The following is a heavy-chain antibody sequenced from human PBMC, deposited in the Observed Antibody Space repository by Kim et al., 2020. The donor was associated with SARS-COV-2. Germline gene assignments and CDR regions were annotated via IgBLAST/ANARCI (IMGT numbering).Heavy chain of an antibody. V-gene: IGHV1-18*04. CDR2: ISTSTGDT. CDR1: GYTFSKFD. D-gene: IGHD2-8*01. CDR3: ARGRLRADAFDI. J-gene: IGHJ3*02. Sequence: ASVKVSCKASGYTFSKFDIHWVRQTPGQGLEWVGRISTSTGDTNYAQKLQGRVSMITDMSTSTVYMELTSLRSDDTAVYYCARGRLRADAFDIWGQGTMVTVSS.